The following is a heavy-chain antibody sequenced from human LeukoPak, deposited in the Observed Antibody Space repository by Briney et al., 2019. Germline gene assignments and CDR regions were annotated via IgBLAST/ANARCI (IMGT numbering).Heavy chain of an antibody. D-gene: IGHD3-9*01. CDR3: ARGIRYFDWFDP. CDR1: GFAFSDYY. CDR2: ISSSGSAM. V-gene: IGHV3-11*01. Sequence: GGSLRLSCAASGFAFSDYYMTWIRQAPGKGLEWLSYISSSGSAMFYADSVKGRFTISRDNAKNSLYLLMNSLRAEDTAVYYCARGIRYFDWFDPGAREPWSPSPQ. J-gene: IGHJ5*01.